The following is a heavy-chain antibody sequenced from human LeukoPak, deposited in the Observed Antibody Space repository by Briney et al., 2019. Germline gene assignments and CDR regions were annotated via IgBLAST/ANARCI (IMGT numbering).Heavy chain of an antibody. J-gene: IGHJ5*02. CDR1: GGSISSYY. CDR2: IYYSGST. Sequence: SETLSLTCTLAGGSISSYYWSWIRQPPGKGLEWIGYIYYSGSTNYNPSLKSRVTISVDTSKNQFSLRLSSVTAADTAVYYCARSYSWSNWFDPWGQGTLVTVSS. V-gene: IGHV4-59*01. CDR3: ARSYSWSNWFDP. D-gene: IGHD4-11*01.